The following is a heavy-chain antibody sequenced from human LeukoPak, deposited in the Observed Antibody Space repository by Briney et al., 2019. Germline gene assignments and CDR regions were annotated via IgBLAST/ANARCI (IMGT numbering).Heavy chain of an antibody. D-gene: IGHD3-22*01. CDR2: INHSGST. V-gene: IGHV4-34*01. CDR1: GGSFSGYY. CDR3: ARVRYGIVV. Sequence: SETLSLTCAAYGGSFSGYYWSWIRQPPGKGLEWIGEINHSGSTNYNPSLKSRVTISVDTSKNQFSLKLSSVTAADTAVYYCARVRYGIVVWGQGTLVTVSS. J-gene: IGHJ4*02.